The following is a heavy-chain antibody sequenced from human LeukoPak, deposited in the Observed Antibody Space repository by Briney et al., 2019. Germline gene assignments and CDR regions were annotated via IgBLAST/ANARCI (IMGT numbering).Heavy chain of an antibody. CDR3: ARGGYCGGDCYFYY. D-gene: IGHD2-21*02. Sequence: SETLSLTCTVSGGSISSGSYYWSWIRQPAGKGLEWIGRIYTSGSTNYNPSLKSRVTISVDTSKNQFSLKLSSVTAADTAVYYCARGGYCGGDCYFYYWGQGTLVTVSS. CDR2: IYTSGST. V-gene: IGHV4-61*02. J-gene: IGHJ4*02. CDR1: GGSISSGSYY.